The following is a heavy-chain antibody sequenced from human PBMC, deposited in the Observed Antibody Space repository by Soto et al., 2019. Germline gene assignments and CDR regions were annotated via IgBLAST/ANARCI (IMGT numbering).Heavy chain of an antibody. Sequence: ASVKVSCKASGYTFTSYAMHWVRQAPGQRLEWMGWINAGNGNTKYSQKFQGRVTITRDTSASTAYMELSSLRSEGTAVYYCARVWWYGDYHFDYWGQGTLVTVSS. V-gene: IGHV1-3*01. J-gene: IGHJ4*02. CDR3: ARVWWYGDYHFDY. D-gene: IGHD4-17*01. CDR1: GYTFTSYA. CDR2: INAGNGNT.